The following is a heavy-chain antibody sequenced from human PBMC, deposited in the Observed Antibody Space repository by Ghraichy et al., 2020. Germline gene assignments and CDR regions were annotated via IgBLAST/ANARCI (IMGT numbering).Heavy chain of an antibody. D-gene: IGHD6-19*01. CDR1: GFTFSSYA. V-gene: IGHV3-30-3*01. CDR2: ISYDGSNK. Sequence: GGSLRLSCAASGFTFSSYAMHWVRQAPGKGLEWVAVISYDGSNKYYADSVKGRFTISRDNSKNTLYLQMNSLRAEDTAVYYCARETVAVAGMARTRTSMLDYWGQGTLVTVSS. CDR3: ARETVAVAGMARTRTSMLDY. J-gene: IGHJ4*02.